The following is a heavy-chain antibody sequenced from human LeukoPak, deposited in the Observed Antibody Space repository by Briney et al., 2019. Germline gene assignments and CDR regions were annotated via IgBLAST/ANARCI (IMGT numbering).Heavy chain of an antibody. CDR3: AKDGGLWVSAHWGDS. CDR2: ISGSGGST. Sequence: GGSLRLSCAASGFTFSSYAMSWVRQAPGKGLEWVSAISGSGGSTYYADSVKGRFTISRDNSKNTLYLQMNSLRAEDTAVYYCAKDGGLWVSAHWGDSWGQGTLVTVSS. CDR1: GFTFSSYA. D-gene: IGHD2-15*01. V-gene: IGHV3-23*01. J-gene: IGHJ4*02.